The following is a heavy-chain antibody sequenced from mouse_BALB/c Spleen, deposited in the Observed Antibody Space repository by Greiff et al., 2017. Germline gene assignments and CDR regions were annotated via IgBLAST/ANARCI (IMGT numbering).Heavy chain of an antibody. Sequence: VQLQQSGPELVKPGASVRISCKASGYTFTSYYIHWVKQRPGQGLEWIGWIYPGNVNTKYNEKFKGKATLTADKSSSTAYMQLSSLTSEDSAVYFCARERTSGDYAMDYWGQGTSVTVSS. V-gene: IGHV1S56*01. CDR2: IYPGNVNT. J-gene: IGHJ4*01. CDR1: GYTFTSYY. CDR3: ARERTSGDYAMDY.